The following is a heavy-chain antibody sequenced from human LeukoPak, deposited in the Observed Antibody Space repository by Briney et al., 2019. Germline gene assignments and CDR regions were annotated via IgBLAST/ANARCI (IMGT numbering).Heavy chain of an antibody. CDR1: GFTFSSYW. J-gene: IGHJ4*02. CDR3: ASRANCGGDCSPNDY. V-gene: IGHV3-7*03. Sequence: PGGSLRLSCSASGFTFSSYWMTWARQAPGKGLEWVANIKQDGSEKYYVDSVKGRFTISRDNAKNSLYLQMNSLRAEDTAMYYCASRANCGGDCSPNDYWGQGTLVTVSS. D-gene: IGHD2-21*02. CDR2: IKQDGSEK.